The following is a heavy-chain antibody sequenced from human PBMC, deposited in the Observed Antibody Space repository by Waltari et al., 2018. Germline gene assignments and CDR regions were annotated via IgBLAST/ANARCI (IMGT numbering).Heavy chain of an antibody. J-gene: IGHJ6*03. D-gene: IGHD3-9*01. Sequence: QVQLQESGPGLVKPSETLSLTCTVSGGSISSHYWSWIRQPPGKGLEWIGYIYYSGSTNHNPSLKSRVTISVDTSKNQFSLKLSSVTAADTAVYYCATTYYDILTGYNYYYYYMDVWGKGTTVTVSS. CDR1: GGSISSHY. V-gene: IGHV4-59*11. CDR2: IYYSGST. CDR3: ATTYYDILTGYNYYYYYMDV.